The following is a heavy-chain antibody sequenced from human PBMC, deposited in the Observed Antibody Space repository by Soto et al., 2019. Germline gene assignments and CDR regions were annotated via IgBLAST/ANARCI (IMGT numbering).Heavy chain of an antibody. Sequence: EVQLVESGGGLVKPGGSLRLSCAASGFTFTRYSMYWVRQAPGKGLEGVSSISSTTNYIYYGDSMKGRFTISRANAKNSLYLDMSSPTADDTAVYYCTRGSEHITSDFDYWGQGTLVTVSS. J-gene: IGHJ4*02. CDR2: ISSTTNYI. CDR3: TRGSEHITSDFDY. CDR1: GFTFTRYS. V-gene: IGHV3-21*06.